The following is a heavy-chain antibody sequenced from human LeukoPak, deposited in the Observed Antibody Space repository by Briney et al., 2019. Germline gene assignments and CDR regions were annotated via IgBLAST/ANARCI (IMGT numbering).Heavy chain of an antibody. V-gene: IGHV3-48*04. CDR2: ISSSSSTI. CDR3: ARDGYSSGWRDAFDI. CDR1: GFTFSSYS. J-gene: IGHJ3*02. D-gene: IGHD6-19*01. Sequence: GGSLRLSCAASGFTFSSYSMNWVRQAPGKGLEWVSYISSSSSTIYYADSVKGRFTISRDNAKNSLYLQMNSLRAEDTAVYYCARDGYSSGWRDAFDIWGQGTMVTVSS.